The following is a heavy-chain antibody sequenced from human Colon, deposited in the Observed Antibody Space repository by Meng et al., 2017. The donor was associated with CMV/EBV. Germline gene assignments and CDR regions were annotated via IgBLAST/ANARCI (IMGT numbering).Heavy chain of an antibody. CDR2: IRHDGSNE. CDR1: GIPCSSSG. J-gene: IGHJ4*02. Sequence: QVQWVGAGGGVVQPGASMRLVGAASGIPCSSSGMHWVRQAPGKGLEWVALIRHDGSNEYYAESVRGRFTISRDNSKNTVYLQMNSLRSEDTAVYYCARDKGVRTFDTWGQGILVTVSS. CDR3: ARDKGVRTFDT. D-gene: IGHD2-21*01. V-gene: IGHV3-30*02.